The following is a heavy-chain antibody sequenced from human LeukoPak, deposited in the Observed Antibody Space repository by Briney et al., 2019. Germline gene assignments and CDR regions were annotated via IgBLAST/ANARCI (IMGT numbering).Heavy chain of an antibody. CDR2: ISYDGSNK. V-gene: IGHV3-30*18. Sequence: GGSLRLSCAASGFTFSSYGMHWVRQAPGKGLEWVAVISYDGSNKYYADSVKGRFTISRDNSKNTLYLQMNSLRAEDTAAYYCAKGLDAFDIWGQGTMVTVSS. D-gene: IGHD2-21*02. CDR3: AKGLDAFDI. CDR1: GFTFSSYG. J-gene: IGHJ3*02.